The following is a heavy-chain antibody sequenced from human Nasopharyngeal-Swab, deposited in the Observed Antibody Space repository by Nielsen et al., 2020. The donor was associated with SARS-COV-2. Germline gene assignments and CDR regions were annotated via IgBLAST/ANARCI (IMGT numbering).Heavy chain of an antibody. D-gene: IGHD2/OR15-2a*01. CDR1: GFTFSSFW. V-gene: IGHV3-7*01. CDR2: IKQDGSEK. Sequence: GESLKISCAASGFTFSSFWMNWVRQAPGKGLEWVANIKQDGSEKYYVDSVKGRFTISRDNAKNSLYLQMNSLRAEDTAVYYCAREIGGVWYFDLWGRGTLVTVSS. CDR3: AREIGGVWYFDL. J-gene: IGHJ2*01.